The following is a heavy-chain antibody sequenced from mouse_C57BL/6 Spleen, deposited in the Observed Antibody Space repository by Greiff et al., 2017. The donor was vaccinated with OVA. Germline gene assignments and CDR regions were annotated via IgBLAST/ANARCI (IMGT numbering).Heavy chain of an antibody. CDR1: GFPFSSYG. V-gene: IGHV5-6*01. D-gene: IGHD1-1*01. CDR2: ISSGGSYT. CDR3: ARTITTVVADY. Sequence: EVQLVESGGDLVKPGGSLKLSCAASGFPFSSYGMSCVRQTPDKMLEWVATISSGGSYTYYPDSVKGRFTISRDNAKNTLYLQMSSLKSEDTAMYYCARTITTVVADYWGQGTTLTVSS. J-gene: IGHJ2*01.